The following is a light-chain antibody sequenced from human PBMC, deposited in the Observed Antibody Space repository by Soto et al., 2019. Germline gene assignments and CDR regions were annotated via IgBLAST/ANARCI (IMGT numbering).Light chain of an antibody. CDR3: QQFFHAPT. Sequence: LFTPSPDSLAVSLCGRATLHCRSNQSVLFVSNNKNFLAWYQQKPGQPPKLFLNWASTRESGVPDRFSGSGSGTEFTLTISSLHAEDVAVYYCQQFFHAPTFGQGTKVDIK. J-gene: IGKJ1*01. V-gene: IGKV4-1*01. CDR2: WAS. CDR1: QSVLFVSNNKNF.